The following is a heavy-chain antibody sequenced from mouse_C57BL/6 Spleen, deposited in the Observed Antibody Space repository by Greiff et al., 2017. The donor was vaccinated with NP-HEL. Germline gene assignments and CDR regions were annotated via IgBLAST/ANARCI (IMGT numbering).Heavy chain of an antibody. J-gene: IGHJ3*01. CDR3: ARDYGSGTPWFAY. CDR2: ISSGSSTI. Sequence: EVQVVESGGGLVKPGGSLKLSCAASGFTFSDYGMHWVRQAPEKGLEWVAYISSGSSTIYYADTVKGRFTISRDNAKNTLFLQMTSLRSEDTAMYYCARDYGSGTPWFAYWGQGTLVTVSA. D-gene: IGHD1-1*01. CDR1: GFTFSDYG. V-gene: IGHV5-17*01.